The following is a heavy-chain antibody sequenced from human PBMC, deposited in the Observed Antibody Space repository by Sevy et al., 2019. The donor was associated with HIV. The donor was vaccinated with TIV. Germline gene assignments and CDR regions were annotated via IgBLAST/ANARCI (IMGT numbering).Heavy chain of an antibody. CDR1: GFTFSTHA. Sequence: QLRGSLRLSCAASGFTFSTHAMHWVRQAPGKGLEWVAIISYDGNIEYYPDSVKGRFTISRDDSKNTLYLQMNSLRSEDTALYYCARDLGYESTGYLPLFDNWGQGTLVTVSS. V-gene: IGHV3-30-3*01. CDR3: ARDLGYESTGYLPLFDN. CDR2: ISYDGNIE. D-gene: IGHD3-22*01. J-gene: IGHJ4*02.